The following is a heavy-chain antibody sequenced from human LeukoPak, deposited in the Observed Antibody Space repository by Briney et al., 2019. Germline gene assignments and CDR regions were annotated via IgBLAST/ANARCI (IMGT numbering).Heavy chain of an antibody. D-gene: IGHD3-3*01. CDR1: GFTVSGNY. CDR3: ARESPGALRRYGMDV. V-gene: IGHV3-66*01. Sequence: GGSLRLSCAASGFTVSGNYMSWVRQAPGKGLEWVSVIYSGGSTYYADSVKGRFTISRDNSKNTLYLQMNSLRAEDTAVYYCARESPGALRRYGMDVWGQGTTVTVSS. J-gene: IGHJ6*02. CDR2: IYSGGST.